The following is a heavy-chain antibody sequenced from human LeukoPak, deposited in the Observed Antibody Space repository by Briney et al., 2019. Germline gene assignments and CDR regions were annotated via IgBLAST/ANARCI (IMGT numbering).Heavy chain of an antibody. CDR1: GFTISSYA. CDR3: AKEYKVGTTTKCFQH. CDR2: ISISGATT. J-gene: IGHJ1*01. Sequence: GGSLRLSCAASGFTISSYAMSWIRQAPGKGLEWVPAISISGATTHYADSVKGRFTISRDNSKNTMYLEVNSLRAEDTAIYYCAKEYKVGTTTKCFQHWGQGTLVTVSS. V-gene: IGHV3-23*01. D-gene: IGHD1-26*01.